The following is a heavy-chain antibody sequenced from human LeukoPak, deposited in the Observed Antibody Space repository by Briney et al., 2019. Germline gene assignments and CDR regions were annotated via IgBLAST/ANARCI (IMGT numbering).Heavy chain of an antibody. V-gene: IGHV4-31*03. CDR1: GGSISSGGYY. CDR2: IYYSGST. D-gene: IGHD3-10*01. J-gene: IGHJ4*02. Sequence: SETLSLTCTVSGGSISSGGYYWRWIRQHAGKGLEWIGYIYYSGSTYYNPSLKSRVTISVDTSKNQFSLKLSSVTAADTAVYYCARVDYYGREFDYWGQGTLVTVSS. CDR3: ARVDYYGREFDY.